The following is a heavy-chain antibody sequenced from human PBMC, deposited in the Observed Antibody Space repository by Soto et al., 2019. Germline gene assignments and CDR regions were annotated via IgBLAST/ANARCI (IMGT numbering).Heavy chain of an antibody. Sequence: GESLKISCKGSGYSFTSYWIGWVRQMPGKGLEWMGIIYPGDSDTRYSPSFQGQVTISADKSISTAYLQWSSLKASDTAMYYCARTGYCSGGSCYSSYYYGMDVWGQGTTVTVSS. J-gene: IGHJ6*02. CDR1: GYSFTSYW. CDR2: IYPGDSDT. V-gene: IGHV5-51*01. CDR3: ARTGYCSGGSCYSSYYYGMDV. D-gene: IGHD2-15*01.